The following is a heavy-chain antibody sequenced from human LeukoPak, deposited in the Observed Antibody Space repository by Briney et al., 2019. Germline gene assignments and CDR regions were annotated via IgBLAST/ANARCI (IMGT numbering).Heavy chain of an antibody. Sequence: GGSLRLSCAASGFTFSGYSMNWVRQAPGKGLEWVSFISSSSSYIHYADSVKGRFTISRDNAKNSLYLQMNSLRAEDTAVYYCAREDASSWDYWGQGILVTVSS. J-gene: IGHJ4*02. CDR3: AREDASSWDY. CDR2: ISSSSSYI. CDR1: GFTFSGYS. D-gene: IGHD6-13*01. V-gene: IGHV3-21*01.